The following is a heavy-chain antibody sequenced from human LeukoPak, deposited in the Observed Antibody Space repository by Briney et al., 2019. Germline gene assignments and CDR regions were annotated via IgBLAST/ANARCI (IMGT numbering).Heavy chain of an antibody. Sequence: ASETLSLTCAAYGGSFSGYYWSWIRQPPGKGLEWIGEINHSGSTNYNPSLKSRVTISVDTSKNQFSLKLSSVTAADTAVYYCARHLMVRGVIKTFDYWGQGTLVTVSS. CDR3: ARHLMVRGVIKTFDY. J-gene: IGHJ4*02. CDR2: INHSGST. CDR1: GGSFSGYY. D-gene: IGHD3-10*01. V-gene: IGHV4-34*01.